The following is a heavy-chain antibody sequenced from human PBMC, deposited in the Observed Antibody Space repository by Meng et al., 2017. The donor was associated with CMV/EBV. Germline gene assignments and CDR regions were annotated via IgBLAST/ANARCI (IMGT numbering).Heavy chain of an antibody. CDR3: ASDCSSTSCYRKWYYGMDV. J-gene: IGHJ6*02. Sequence: ASVKVSCKASGYTFTSYGISWVRQAPGQGLEWMGWISAYNGNTNYAQKLQGRVTMTTDTSTSTAYMELRSLRSDDTAGYYCASDCSSTSCYRKWYYGMDVWGQGTTVTVSS. CDR1: GYTFTSYG. D-gene: IGHD2-2*02. CDR2: ISAYNGNT. V-gene: IGHV1-18*01.